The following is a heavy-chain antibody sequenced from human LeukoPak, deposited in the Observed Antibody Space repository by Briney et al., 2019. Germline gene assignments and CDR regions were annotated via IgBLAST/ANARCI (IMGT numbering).Heavy chain of an antibody. CDR3: ARGPHTSSWYKHAFDI. D-gene: IGHD6-13*01. Sequence: SVKVSCKASGGTFSSYAISWVRQAPGQGLEWMGGIIPIFGTANYAQKFQGRVTITADESTSTAYMELSGLRSEDTAVYYCARGPHTSSWYKHAFDIWAQGTMVTVSS. V-gene: IGHV1-69*13. CDR1: GGTFSSYA. CDR2: IIPIFGTA. J-gene: IGHJ3*02.